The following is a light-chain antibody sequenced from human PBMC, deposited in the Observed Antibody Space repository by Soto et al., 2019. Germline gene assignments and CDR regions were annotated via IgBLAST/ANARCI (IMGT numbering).Light chain of an antibody. CDR3: SSYSGTNYHYV. V-gene: IGLV2-8*01. CDR2: EVS. J-gene: IGLJ1*01. CDR1: SSDVGGYNY. Sequence: QSALTQPPSASGSFGQSVTISCTGTSSDVGGYNYVSWYQQHPGNAPKLMIYEVSERPSGVPDRFSGSKSGNTASLTVSGLQADDAADYYCSSYSGTNYHYVFGTGTKLTVL.